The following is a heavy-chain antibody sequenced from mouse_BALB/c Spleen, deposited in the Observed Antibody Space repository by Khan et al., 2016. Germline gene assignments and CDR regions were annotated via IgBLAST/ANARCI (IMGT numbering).Heavy chain of an antibody. D-gene: IGHD2-1*01. V-gene: IGHV4-1*02. CDR1: GFDFSRYW. Sequence: EVQLVESGGGLVQPGGSLKFSCAASGFDFSRYWMSWVRQAPGKGLEWIGEINPDSSMINYTPSLKDKFIISRDNAKNTLYLQMSKVRSEDTALYYSARRVNYSWFAYWGQGTLVTVSA. J-gene: IGHJ3*01. CDR2: INPDSSMI. CDR3: ARRVNYSWFAY.